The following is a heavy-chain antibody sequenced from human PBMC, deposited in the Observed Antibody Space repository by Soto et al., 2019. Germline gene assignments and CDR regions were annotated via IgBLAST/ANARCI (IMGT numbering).Heavy chain of an antibody. CDR3: AAGAIFGVVPLDY. CDR2: IYHSGST. J-gene: IGHJ4*02. Sequence: LQLQESGSGLVKPSQTLSLTCAVSDGSISSGEYSWSWIGQPPGKGLEWIGYIYHSGSTYYNPSLKSRVTISVDRSKNQFSLKLSSVTAADTAVYYCAAGAIFGVVPLDYWGQGTLVTVSS. CDR1: DGSISSGEYS. D-gene: IGHD3-3*01. V-gene: IGHV4-30-2*01.